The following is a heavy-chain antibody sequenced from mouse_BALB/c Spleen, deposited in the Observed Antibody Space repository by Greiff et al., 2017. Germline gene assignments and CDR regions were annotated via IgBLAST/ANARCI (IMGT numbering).Heavy chain of an antibody. CDR2: IYPSDSYT. V-gene: IGHV1-69*02. CDR1: GYTFTSYW. D-gene: IGHD1-1*01. CDR3: TREGYYGGDY. Sequence: VQLQQPGAELVRPGASVKLSCKASGYTFTSYWINWVKQRPGQGLEWIGNIYPSDSYTNYNQKFKDKATLTVDKSSSTAYMQLSSPTSEDSAVYYCTREGYYGGDYWGQGTTLTVSS. J-gene: IGHJ2*01.